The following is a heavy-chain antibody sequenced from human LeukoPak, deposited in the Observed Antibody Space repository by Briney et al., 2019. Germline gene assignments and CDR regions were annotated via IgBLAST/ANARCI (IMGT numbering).Heavy chain of an antibody. D-gene: IGHD3-22*01. CDR2: IYPGDSDT. CDR1: GYSFTSYW. Sequence: GESLKISCKGSGYSFTSYWIGWVRQMPGKGLEWMGIIYPGDSDTRSSPSFQGQVTISADKSISTAYLQWSSLKASDTAMYYCARLYYYDSSGYYSQYDYYYGMDVWGQGTTVTVSS. V-gene: IGHV5-51*01. J-gene: IGHJ6*02. CDR3: ARLYYYDSSGYYSQYDYYYGMDV.